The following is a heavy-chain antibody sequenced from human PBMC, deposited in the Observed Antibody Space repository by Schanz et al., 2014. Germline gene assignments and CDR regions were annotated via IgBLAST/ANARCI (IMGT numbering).Heavy chain of an antibody. CDR1: GFSFSSYS. V-gene: IGHV3-48*04. CDR2: ISSGSSYA. J-gene: IGHJ4*02. D-gene: IGHD2-2*01. Sequence: EADLVESGGGLIQRGESLRLSCSASGFSFSSYSMNWVRQVPGKGLEWVSDISSGSSYANYADSVKGRFTISRDNAKNSLYLQMNSLKTEDTAMYYCARRASCSRIGCPFDSWGQGTLVTVSS. CDR3: ARRASCSRIGCPFDS.